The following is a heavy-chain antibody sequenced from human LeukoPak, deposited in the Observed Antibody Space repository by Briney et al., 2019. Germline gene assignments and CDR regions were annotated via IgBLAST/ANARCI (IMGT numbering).Heavy chain of an antibody. CDR1: GDSVSSSSYY. D-gene: IGHD3-16*01. V-gene: IGHV4-61*01. CDR3: ARGLNVREGGSGY. CDR2: IYYSGST. Sequence: ASETLSLTCTVSGDSVSSSSYYWSWIRQPPGKGLEWIGYIYYSGSTNYNPSLKSRVTISVDTSKNQFSLKLSSVTAADTAVYYCARGLNVREGGSGYWGQGTLVTVSS. J-gene: IGHJ4*02.